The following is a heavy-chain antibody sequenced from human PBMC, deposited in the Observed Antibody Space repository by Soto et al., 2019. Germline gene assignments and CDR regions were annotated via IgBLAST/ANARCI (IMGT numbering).Heavy chain of an antibody. V-gene: IGHV4-31*03. D-gene: IGHD6-13*01. CDR3: AIGPRNSFPPWYFDL. Sequence: QVQLQESGPGLVKPSQTLSLTCTVSGGSISSGGYYWSWIRQHPGKGMEWIGYIYYSGSTCYNPSLTGRLTISVDTSKNQFSLTLSSVTAAYTAVSYSAIGPRNSFPPWYFDLWRRGTLVTFSS. CDR2: IYYSGST. CDR1: GGSISSGGYY. J-gene: IGHJ2*01.